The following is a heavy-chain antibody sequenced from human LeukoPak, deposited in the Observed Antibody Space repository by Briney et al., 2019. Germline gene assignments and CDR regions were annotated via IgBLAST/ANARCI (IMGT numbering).Heavy chain of an antibody. CDR2: IIPIFGTA. V-gene: IGHV1-69*13. Sequence: GASVKVSCKASGGTFSSYAISWVRQAPGQGLEWMGGIIPIFGTANYAQKFQGRVTITADESTSTAYMELSSLRSEDTAVYYCARATWVLSSGRPNYYYYGMDVWGQGTTVTVSS. CDR1: GGTFSSYA. CDR3: ARATWVLSSGRPNYYYYGMDV. J-gene: IGHJ6*02. D-gene: IGHD6-19*01.